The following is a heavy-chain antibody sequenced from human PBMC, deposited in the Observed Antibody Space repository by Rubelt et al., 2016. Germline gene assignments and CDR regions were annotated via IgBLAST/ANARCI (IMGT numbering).Heavy chain of an antibody. CDR2: INHSGST. J-gene: IGHJ6*02. CDR1: GGSFSGYY. V-gene: IGHV4-34*01. CDR3: ARGRRGSSSWLGRDYYGMDV. Sequence: QVQLQQWGAGLLKPSETLSLTCAVYGGSFSGYYWSWIRQPPGKGLEWIGEINHSGSTNYNPSLKSRVTKSVDTSKNQFFLRLSSVTAADTAVYYCARGRRGSSSWLGRDYYGMDVWGQGTTVTVSS. D-gene: IGHD6-13*01.